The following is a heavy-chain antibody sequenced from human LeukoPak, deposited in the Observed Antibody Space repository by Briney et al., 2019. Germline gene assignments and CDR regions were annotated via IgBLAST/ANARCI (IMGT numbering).Heavy chain of an antibody. D-gene: IGHD1-1*01. CDR1: GYIFTSYY. CDR3: ARGLGNDGIFDY. Sequence: ASVKVSCKASGYIFTSYYMHWVRQAPGQGFELMGIINPSGGSTSYAHKFQGRVTMTRNTSISTAYMELSSLRSEDTAVYYCARGLGNDGIFDYWGQGTLVTVSS. J-gene: IGHJ4*02. V-gene: IGHV1-46*01. CDR2: INPSGGST.